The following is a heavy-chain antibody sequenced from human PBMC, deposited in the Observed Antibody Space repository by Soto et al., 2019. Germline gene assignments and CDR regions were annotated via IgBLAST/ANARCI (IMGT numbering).Heavy chain of an antibody. Sequence: GGSLRLSCAASGFTCSSYIMNWVRQSPGKGLEWVSSISSSSSYIYYADSVKGRFTISRDNAKNSLYLQMNSLRAEDTAVYYCASRLSRRYDSSGYSDYWGQGTLVTVSS. D-gene: IGHD3-22*01. CDR1: GFTCSSYI. CDR3: ASRLSRRYDSSGYSDY. J-gene: IGHJ4*02. V-gene: IGHV3-21*01. CDR2: ISSSSSYI.